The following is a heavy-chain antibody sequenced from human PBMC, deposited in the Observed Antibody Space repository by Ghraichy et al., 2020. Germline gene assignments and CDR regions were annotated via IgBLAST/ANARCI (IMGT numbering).Heavy chain of an antibody. CDR3: ARGGVVVVDAFDL. V-gene: IGHV3-53*01. J-gene: IGHJ3*01. CDR2: IYSGGST. CDR1: GFTVSSNY. D-gene: IGHD2-15*01. Sequence: GGSLRLSCAASGFTVSSNYMSWVRQAPGKGLEWVSLIYSGGSTYYAASVKGRFTISRDNSKNTLYLQMNSLRAEDTAVYYCARGGVVVVDAFDLWGQGTMVTVSS.